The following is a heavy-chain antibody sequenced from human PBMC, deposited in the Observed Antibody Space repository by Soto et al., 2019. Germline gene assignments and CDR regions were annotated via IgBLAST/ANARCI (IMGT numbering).Heavy chain of an antibody. CDR1: GATFSSYA. CDR3: ARVAGYCISTSCYRANYYGMDV. J-gene: IGHJ6*02. Sequence: SVKVSCKASGATFSSYAISWVRQAPGQGLEWMGGIIPIFGTANYAQKFQGRVTITADESTSTAYMELSSLRSEDTAVYYCARVAGYCISTSCYRANYYGMDVWG. D-gene: IGHD2-2*01. CDR2: IIPIFGTA. V-gene: IGHV1-69*13.